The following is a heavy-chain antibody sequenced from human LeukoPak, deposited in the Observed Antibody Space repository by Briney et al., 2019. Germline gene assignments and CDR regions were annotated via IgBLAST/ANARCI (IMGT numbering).Heavy chain of an antibody. D-gene: IGHD3-16*01. V-gene: IGHV3-23*01. CDR3: ANLGLYQEADY. CDR2: ISGSGTST. J-gene: IGHJ4*02. Sequence: GGSLRLSCAASGFTFNNYAMRWVRQAPGKGLEWVSGISGSGTSTYYADSVKGRFTISRDNSKNTLSLQMHSLRAEDTAVYYCANLGLYQEADYWGQGTLVTVSS. CDR1: GFTFNNYA.